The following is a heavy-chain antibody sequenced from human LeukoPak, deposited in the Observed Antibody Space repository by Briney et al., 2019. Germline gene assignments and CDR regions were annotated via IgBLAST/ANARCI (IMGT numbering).Heavy chain of an antibody. D-gene: IGHD3-10*01. V-gene: IGHV3-30*02. Sequence: GGSLRLSCAASGFTFSSYGMHWVRQAPGKGLEGVAFIRYDGSNKYYADSVKGRFTISRDNSKNKLYLQMNSLRAEDTAVYYCARSGVARFDYWGQGTLVTVSS. CDR2: IRYDGSNK. CDR3: ARSGVARFDY. J-gene: IGHJ4*02. CDR1: GFTFSSYG.